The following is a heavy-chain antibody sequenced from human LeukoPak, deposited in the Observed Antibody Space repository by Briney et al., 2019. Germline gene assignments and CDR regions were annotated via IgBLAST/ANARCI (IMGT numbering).Heavy chain of an antibody. V-gene: IGHV4-59*01. J-gene: IGHJ6*02. CDR3: ARSIYSSGWYDYYYGMDV. CDR1: GGSISSYY. CDR2: IYYSGST. D-gene: IGHD6-19*01. Sequence: SETLSLTCTVSGGSISSYYWSWIRQPPGKGLEWIGYIYYSGSTNYNPSLKSRVTISVDTSKNQFSLKLSSVTAADTAVYYCARSIYSSGWYDYYYGMDVWGQGTTVTVSS.